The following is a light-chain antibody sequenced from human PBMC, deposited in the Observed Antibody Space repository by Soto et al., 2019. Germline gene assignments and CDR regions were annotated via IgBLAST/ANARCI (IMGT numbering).Light chain of an antibody. CDR3: QQRSNWPPV. J-gene: IGKJ5*01. V-gene: IGKV3-11*01. CDR2: DAF. Sequence: EIVLTQSPATLSLSPGDRATLSCRASQSVRSSLAWYQQKPGQAPRLHIYDAFNRATDIPARFSGSGSGTDFTLTISSLEPEDFAIYYCQQRSNWPPVFGQGTRLEIK. CDR1: QSVRSS.